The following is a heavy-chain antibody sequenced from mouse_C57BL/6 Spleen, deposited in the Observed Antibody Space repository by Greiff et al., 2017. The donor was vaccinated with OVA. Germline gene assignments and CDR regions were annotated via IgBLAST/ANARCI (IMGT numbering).Heavy chain of an antibody. J-gene: IGHJ2*01. D-gene: IGHD2-3*01. CDR2: ISYDGSN. CDR1: GYSITSGYY. CDR3: ARDRGDGYSY. Sequence: DVQLQESGPGLVKPSQSLSLTCSVTGYSITSGYYWNWIRQFPGNKLEWMGYISYDGSNNYNPSLKNRISITRDTSKNQFFLKLNSVTTEDTATYYCARDRGDGYSYWGQGTTLTVSS. V-gene: IGHV3-6*01.